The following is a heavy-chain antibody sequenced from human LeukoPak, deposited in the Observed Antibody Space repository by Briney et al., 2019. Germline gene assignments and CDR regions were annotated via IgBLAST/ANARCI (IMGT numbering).Heavy chain of an antibody. CDR3: ARGYSSGWYWFDP. J-gene: IGHJ5*02. V-gene: IGHV4-59*01. CDR1: GGPISSYY. D-gene: IGHD6-19*01. Sequence: SETLSLTCTVSGGPISSYYWSWIRQPPGKGLEWIGYIYYSGSTNYNPSLKSRVTISVDTSKNQFSLKLSSVTAADTAVYYCARGYSSGWYWFDPWGQGTLVTVSS. CDR2: IYYSGST.